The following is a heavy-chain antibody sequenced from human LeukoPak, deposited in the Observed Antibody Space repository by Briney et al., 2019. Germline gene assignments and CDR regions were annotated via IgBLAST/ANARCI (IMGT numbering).Heavy chain of an antibody. CDR1: GGSVSSGSYY. V-gene: IGHV4-61*02. D-gene: IGHD2-2*01. CDR3: ARDEGFCRSTSCYAGYFDY. CDR2: IYTSGST. J-gene: IGHJ4*02. Sequence: SETLSLTCTVFGGSVSSGSYYWSWIRQPAGKGLEWIGRIYTSGSTNYNPSLKSRVTMSLDTSKNQFSLKLTSVTAADTAVYYCARDEGFCRSTSCYAGYFDYWGQGALVTVSS.